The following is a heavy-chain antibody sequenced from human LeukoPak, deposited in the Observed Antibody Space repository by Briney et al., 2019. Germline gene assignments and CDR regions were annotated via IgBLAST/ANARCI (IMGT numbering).Heavy chain of an antibody. J-gene: IGHJ2*01. D-gene: IGHD4-23*01. V-gene: IGHV4-59*01. CDR2: IYYSGSA. CDR3: ARSVVTLYCYFDL. CDR1: GGSISGYY. Sequence: SEALSLTCTVSGGSISGYYYNWIRQPPGKGPEWIGYIYYSGSANYNPSLKRRITISLDTSKNQSPLKLSSVTTAETAVYYCARSVVTLYCYFDLWGRGTLVTVSS.